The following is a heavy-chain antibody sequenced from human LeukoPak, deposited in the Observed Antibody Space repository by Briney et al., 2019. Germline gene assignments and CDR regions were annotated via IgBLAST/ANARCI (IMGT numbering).Heavy chain of an antibody. CDR3: TKGVLGGTQSVSAGLDS. V-gene: IGHV3-30*18. Sequence: PGGSPRLSCVASGFTFSNYGMHWVRQAPGKGLEWVAVISYGGSNKYYADSVKGRFTISRDNSKNTLYLQMNSLRAEDTAVYYCTKGVLGGTQSVSAGLDSWGQGTLVTVSS. J-gene: IGHJ4*02. CDR2: ISYGGSNK. D-gene: IGHD3-16*01. CDR1: GFTFSNYG.